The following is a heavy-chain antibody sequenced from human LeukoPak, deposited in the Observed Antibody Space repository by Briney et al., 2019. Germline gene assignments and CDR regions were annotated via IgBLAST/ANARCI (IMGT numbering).Heavy chain of an antibody. V-gene: IGHV1-69*04. Sequence: SVKVSCKASGGTFSSYAISWVRQAPGQGLEWMGRIIPILGIANYAQKFQGRVTITADKSTCTAYMELSSLRSEDTAVYYCASPSGYSSGWVLDYWGQGTLVTVSS. J-gene: IGHJ4*02. CDR2: IIPILGIA. CDR1: GGTFSSYA. CDR3: ASPSGYSSGWVLDY. D-gene: IGHD6-19*01.